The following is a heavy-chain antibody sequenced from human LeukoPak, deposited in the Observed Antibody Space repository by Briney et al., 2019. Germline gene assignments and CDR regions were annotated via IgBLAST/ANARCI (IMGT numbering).Heavy chain of an antibody. V-gene: IGHV3-33*01. CDR2: IWYDGSNK. CDR1: GFTFSSYG. CDR3: ARDQSPVGSGFDAFDI. Sequence: PGGSLRPSCAASGFTFSSYGMHWARQAPGKGLEWVAVIWYDGSNKYYADSVKGRFTISRDNSKNTLYLQMNSLRAEDTAVYYCARDQSPVGSGFDAFDIWGQGTMVTVSS. J-gene: IGHJ3*02. D-gene: IGHD5-12*01.